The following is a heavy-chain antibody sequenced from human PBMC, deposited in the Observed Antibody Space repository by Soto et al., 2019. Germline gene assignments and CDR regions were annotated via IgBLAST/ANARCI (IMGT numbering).Heavy chain of an antibody. J-gene: IGHJ5*02. CDR2: ISYRRST. V-gene: IGHV4-31*03. CDR3: ARAPRAVTFGGGFFIPPSQTRP. CDR1: GGSIRSGGYF. D-gene: IGHD3-16*02. Sequence: LSLTPTVSGGSIRSGGYFWSWIRQYPGTGLAWIGYISYRRSTYSKPPLKSRVTKSVDTSKHQSSLKLSPLTAADTAVYYCARAPRAVTFGGGFFIPPSQTRPRGQGTLVTVSP.